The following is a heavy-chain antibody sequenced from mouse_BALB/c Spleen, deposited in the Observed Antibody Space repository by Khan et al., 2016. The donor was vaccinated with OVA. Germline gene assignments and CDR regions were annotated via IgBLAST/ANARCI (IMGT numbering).Heavy chain of an antibody. CDR2: IGSDSSST. V-gene: IGHV5-17*02. J-gene: IGHJ3*01. Sequence: EVELVESGGGLVQPGGSRKLSCTASGFTFSSFGMHWVRQAPEKGLEWVAYIGSDSSSTYYADTVKGRFTISRDNSKNTLLLQLNSLSSEDTAMYYCASSRYHDCFASWGQGTLVTVSA. D-gene: IGHD2-12*01. CDR3: ASSRYHDCFAS. CDR1: GFTFSSFG.